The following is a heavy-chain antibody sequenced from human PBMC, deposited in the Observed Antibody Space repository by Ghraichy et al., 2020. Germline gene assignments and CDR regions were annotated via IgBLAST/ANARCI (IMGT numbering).Heavy chain of an antibody. J-gene: IGHJ6*02. CDR2: IYYSGST. V-gene: IGHV4-59*01. D-gene: IGHD3-10*01. Sequence: SETLSLTCTVSGGSISSYYWSWIRQPPGKGLEWIGYIYYSGSTNYNPSLKSRVTISVDTSKNQFSLKLSSVTAADTAVYYCARVPYYGSGSYYLGTLGYYYGMDVWGQGTTVTVSS. CDR3: ARVPYYGSGSYYLGTLGYYYGMDV. CDR1: GGSISSYY.